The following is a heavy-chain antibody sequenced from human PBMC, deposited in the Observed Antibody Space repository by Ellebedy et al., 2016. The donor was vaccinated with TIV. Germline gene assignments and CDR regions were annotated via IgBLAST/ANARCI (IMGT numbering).Heavy chain of an antibody. Sequence: GESLKISCAASGFTVSSNYMTWVRQAPGKGLEWVSIIHSSGNTYYADSVEGRFTISRDNSKNTLYLQMNSLRAEDTAVYYCARAPLGYFDRSGYYVVGYYFDYWGQGTLVTVSS. CDR1: GFTVSSNY. J-gene: IGHJ4*02. D-gene: IGHD3-22*01. V-gene: IGHV3-53*01. CDR2: IHSSGNT. CDR3: ARAPLGYFDRSGYYVVGYYFDY.